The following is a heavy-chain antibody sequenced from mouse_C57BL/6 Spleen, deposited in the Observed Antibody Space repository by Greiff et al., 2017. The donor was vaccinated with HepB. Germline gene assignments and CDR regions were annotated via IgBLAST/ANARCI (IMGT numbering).Heavy chain of an antibody. Sequence: EVQLQQSGPELVKPGASVKISCKASGYTFTDSYMNWVKQSHGKSLEWIGHINPNNGGTNYNEKFKGKATLTVDKSSSTAYMQLRSLTSEDSAVYYCARGASSTEGYFDVWGQGTTVTVSS. D-gene: IGHD5-1*01. CDR2: INPNNGGT. J-gene: IGHJ1*01. CDR3: ARGASSTEGYFDV. V-gene: IGHV1-26*01. CDR1: GYTFTDSY.